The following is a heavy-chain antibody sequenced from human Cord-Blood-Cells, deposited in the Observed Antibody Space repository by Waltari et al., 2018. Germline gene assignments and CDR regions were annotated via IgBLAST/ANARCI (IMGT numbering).Heavy chain of an antibody. J-gene: IGHJ6*02. D-gene: IGHD3-3*01. CDR1: GCTLPSYN. V-gene: IGHV1-8*01. CDR3: ARSFWSGYYTYYYYGMDV. Sequence: VQLVQSGAGVRNPLPSLRVSCMTTGCTLPSYNINRVRPATAHRLEWMGWMNPNSGNTGYAQKFQGRVTMTRNTSISTAYMELSSLRSEDTAVYYCARSFWSGYYTYYYYGMDVWGQGTTVTVSS. CDR2: MNPNSGNT.